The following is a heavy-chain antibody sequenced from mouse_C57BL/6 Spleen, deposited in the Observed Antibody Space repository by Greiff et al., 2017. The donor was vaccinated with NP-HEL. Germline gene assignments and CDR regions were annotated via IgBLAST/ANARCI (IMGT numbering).Heavy chain of an antibody. J-gene: IGHJ4*01. CDR2: IDPSDSET. CDR3: ERNRVRRDYAMDY. V-gene: IGHV1-52*01. Sequence: QVQLQQPGAELVRPGSSVKLSCKASGYTFTSYWMHWVKQRPIQGLEWIGNIDPSDSETHYNQKFKDKATLTVDKSSSTAYMQLSSLTSEDSAVYYCERNRVRRDYAMDYWGQGTSVTVSS. D-gene: IGHD2-14*01. CDR1: GYTFTSYW.